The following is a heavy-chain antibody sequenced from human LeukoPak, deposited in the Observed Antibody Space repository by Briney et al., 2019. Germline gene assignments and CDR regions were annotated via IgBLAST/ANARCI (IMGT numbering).Heavy chain of an antibody. J-gene: IGHJ4*02. D-gene: IGHD5-24*01. CDR3: AKDIFRWAFDF. Sequence: GGSLRLSCAASGFAFSVNAMARVRQAPGKGLEWVAAFGGTGGDINYADSVKGRFTISRDNSKGILYLQMNSLRAEDTAVYYCAKDIFRWAFDFWGQGTLVTVSS. CDR2: FGGTGGDI. CDR1: GFAFSVNA. V-gene: IGHV3-23*01.